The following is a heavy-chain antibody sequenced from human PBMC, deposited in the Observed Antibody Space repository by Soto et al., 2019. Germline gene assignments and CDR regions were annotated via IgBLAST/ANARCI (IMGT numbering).Heavy chain of an antibody. Sequence: GGSLRLSCAASGFTFSSYGMHWVRQAPGKGLEWVAVIWYDGSNKYYADSVKGRFTISRDNSKNTLYLQMNSMRAEDTAVYYCPRVAQGSSGYYYDLFDYWGQGTLVNVS. CDR3: PRVAQGSSGYYYDLFDY. D-gene: IGHD3-22*01. J-gene: IGHJ4*02. CDR2: IWYDGSNK. V-gene: IGHV3-33*01. CDR1: GFTFSSYG.